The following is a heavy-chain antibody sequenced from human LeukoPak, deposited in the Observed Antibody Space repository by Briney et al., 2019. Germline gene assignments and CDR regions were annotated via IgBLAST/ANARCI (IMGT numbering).Heavy chain of an antibody. D-gene: IGHD3-22*01. Sequence: PGGSLRLSCAASGFTFDDYAMHWVRQAQGKGLEWVSLISGDGGSTYYADSVKGRFTISRDRSKNSLYLQMNSLRTEDTALYYCAKDMLSISMIVGLDYWGQGTLVTVSS. J-gene: IGHJ4*02. CDR1: GFTFDDYA. V-gene: IGHV3-43*02. CDR3: AKDMLSISMIVGLDY. CDR2: ISGDGGST.